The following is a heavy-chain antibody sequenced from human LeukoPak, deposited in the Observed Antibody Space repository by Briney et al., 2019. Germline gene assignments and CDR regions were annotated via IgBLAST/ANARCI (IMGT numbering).Heavy chain of an antibody. CDR2: ISSSSSYI. CDR1: GFTFSSYS. CDR3: AKAGSTAWTAVDF. D-gene: IGHD2-2*01. V-gene: IGHV3-21*04. Sequence: GGSLRLSCAASGFTFSSYSMNWVRQAPGKGLEWVSSISSSSSYIYYADSVKGRFTISRDNAKNSLYLQMNSLRAEDTAIYYCAKAGSTAWTAVDFWGQGTLVTVSS. J-gene: IGHJ4*02.